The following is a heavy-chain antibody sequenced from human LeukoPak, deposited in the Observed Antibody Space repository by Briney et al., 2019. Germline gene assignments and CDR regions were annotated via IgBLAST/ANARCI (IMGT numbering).Heavy chain of an antibody. CDR2: IASETYGGTA. Sequence: GGSLRLSCTASGFTFGDYAMTWVRQAPGKGLEWVGFIASETYGGTAEYAACLKGRFTISRDDSKSIAYQQMNSLKTEDTAVYYCTRDQTPYYWGQGTLVTVSS. CDR1: GFTFGDYA. J-gene: IGHJ4*02. V-gene: IGHV3-49*04. CDR3: TRDQTPYY.